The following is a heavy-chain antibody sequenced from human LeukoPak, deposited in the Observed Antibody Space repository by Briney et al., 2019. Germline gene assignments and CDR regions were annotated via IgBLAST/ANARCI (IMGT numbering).Heavy chain of an antibody. J-gene: IGHJ3*02. V-gene: IGHV4-59*08. CDR2: IYYSGST. CDR3: ARNGVRGGFDAFDI. D-gene: IGHD2-8*01. Sequence: PSETLSLTCTVSGGSISSYYWSWIRQPPGKGLEWIGYIYYSGSTNYNPSLKSRVTISVDTSKNQFSLKLSSVTAADTAVYYCARNGVRGGFDAFDIWGQGTMVTVSS. CDR1: GGSISSYY.